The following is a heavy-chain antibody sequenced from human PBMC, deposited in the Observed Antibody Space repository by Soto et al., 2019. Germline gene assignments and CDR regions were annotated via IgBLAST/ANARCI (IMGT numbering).Heavy chain of an antibody. V-gene: IGHV1-46*03. J-gene: IGHJ4*02. CDR1: GYTFTGYF. Sequence: ASVKVSCEASGYTFTGYFMHWVRQAPGQGLEWMGIINPGGGSTSYAQKFQGRVTMTRDTSTSTVYMELSSLRSEDTAVYYCARDRYCTSTSCHGPTYYFDYWGQGTLVTVSS. D-gene: IGHD2-2*01. CDR2: INPGGGST. CDR3: ARDRYCTSTSCHGPTYYFDY.